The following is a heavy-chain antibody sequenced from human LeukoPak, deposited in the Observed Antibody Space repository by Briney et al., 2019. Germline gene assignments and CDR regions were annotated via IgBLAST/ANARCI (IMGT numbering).Heavy chain of an antibody. V-gene: IGHV3-33*01. CDR2: IWYDGSNK. CDR3: ARWGEADYGMDV. J-gene: IGHJ6*02. D-gene: IGHD1-26*01. CDR1: GFTFSSYG. Sequence: GGSLRLSCAASGFTFSSYGMHWVRQAPGKGLEWVAVIWYDGSNKYYADSVKGRFTISRDNSKNTLYLQMNSLRAEDTAVYYCARWGEADYGMDVWGQGTTVTVSS.